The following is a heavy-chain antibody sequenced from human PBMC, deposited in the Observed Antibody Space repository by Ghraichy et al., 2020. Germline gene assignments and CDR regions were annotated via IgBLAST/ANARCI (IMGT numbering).Heavy chain of an antibody. J-gene: IGHJ5*02. CDR1: GDSVSSNSAA. Sequence: SQTLSLTCAISGDSVSSNSAAWNWIRQSPSRGLEWLGRTYYRSKWYNDYAVSVKSRITINPDTSKNQFSLQLNSVTPEDTAVYYCARDIGPLYQPLPINWFDPWCQGTLVTVSS. D-gene: IGHD2-2*01. V-gene: IGHV6-1*01. CDR3: ARDIGPLYQPLPINWFDP. CDR2: TYYRSKWYN.